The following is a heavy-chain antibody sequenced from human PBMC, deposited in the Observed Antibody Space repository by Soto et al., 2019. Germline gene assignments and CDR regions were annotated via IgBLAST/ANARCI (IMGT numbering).Heavy chain of an antibody. V-gene: IGHV1-69*13. CDR3: ARARDDYLEWLPIDY. CDR2: IIPIFGTA. J-gene: IGHJ4*02. D-gene: IGHD3-3*01. Sequence: EAPVKVSCKASGGTFSSYAISWVRQAPGQGLEWMGGIIPIFGTANYAQKFQGRVTITADESTSTAYMELSSLRSEDTAVYYCARARDDYLEWLPIDYWGQGTLVTVSS. CDR1: GGTFSSYA.